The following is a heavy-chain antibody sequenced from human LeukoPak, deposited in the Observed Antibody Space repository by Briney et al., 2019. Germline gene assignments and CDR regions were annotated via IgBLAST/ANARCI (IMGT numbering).Heavy chain of an antibody. CDR1: GFTFSSYA. D-gene: IGHD5-12*01. Sequence: GGSLRLSCAASGFTFSSYAMSWVRQAPGKGLEWVSAISGSGGSTYYADSVKGRFTISRDNSKNTLYLQMNSLRAEDTAVYYCAKGSRGYEKWGLLDYWGQGTLVTVSS. J-gene: IGHJ4*02. V-gene: IGHV3-23*01. CDR2: ISGSGGST. CDR3: AKGSRGYEKWGLLDY.